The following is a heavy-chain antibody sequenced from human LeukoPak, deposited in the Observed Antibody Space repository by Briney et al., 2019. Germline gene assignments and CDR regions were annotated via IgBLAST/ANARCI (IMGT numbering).Heavy chain of an antibody. Sequence: GGSLRLSCAASGFTVSSNYMSWVRQAPGKGLEWVSVIYSGGSTYYADSVKGRFTISRDNSKNTLYLQMGSLRAEDMAVYYCAREALHYFDYWGQGTLVTVSS. CDR1: GFTVSSNY. CDR2: IYSGGST. CDR3: AREALHYFDY. V-gene: IGHV3-66*01. J-gene: IGHJ4*02. D-gene: IGHD1-26*01.